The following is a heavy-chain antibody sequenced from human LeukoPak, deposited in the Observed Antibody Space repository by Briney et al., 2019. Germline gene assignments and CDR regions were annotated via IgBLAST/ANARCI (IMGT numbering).Heavy chain of an antibody. CDR1: GFTFSIYA. Sequence: GGSLRLSCAASGFTFSIYAMNWVRQAPGKGREWVSSISANGGETHYADSVKGRFTISRDNSKNTLYLQINNPRVEDTAVYYCAKRYYDFPLDYWGQGTLVTVSS. V-gene: IGHV3-23*01. D-gene: IGHD3-3*01. CDR2: ISANGGET. J-gene: IGHJ4*02. CDR3: AKRYYDFPLDY.